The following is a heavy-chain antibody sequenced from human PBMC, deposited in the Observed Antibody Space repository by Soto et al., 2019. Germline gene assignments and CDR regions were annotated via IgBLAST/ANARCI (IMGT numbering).Heavy chain of an antibody. J-gene: IGHJ6*02. CDR3: ARDRSYAMEV. CDR1: VFSIRDYW. Sequence: PGGSLRLSCEASVFSIRDYWMHWVRQAPGEGLVWVSCINGDASSTTYADSVKGRFTISRDDAKNTVYLQMTSLRAEDTAVYFCARDRSYAMEVWGQGTRVTVSS. CDR2: INGDASST. V-gene: IGHV3-74*01.